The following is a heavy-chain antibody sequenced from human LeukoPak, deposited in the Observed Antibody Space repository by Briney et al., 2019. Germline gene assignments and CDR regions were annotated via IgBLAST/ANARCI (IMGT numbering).Heavy chain of an antibody. D-gene: IGHD1-26*01. J-gene: IGHJ4*02. CDR2: IIPIFGTA. Sequence: SVKVSCKASGGTFSSYAISWVRQAPGQGLEWMGGIIPIFGTANYAQKFQGRVTITADESTSTAYMELSSLRSEDTAVYYCARGGDYSERPLYYWGQGTLVIVSS. CDR3: ARGGDYSERPLYY. V-gene: IGHV1-69*13. CDR1: GGTFSSYA.